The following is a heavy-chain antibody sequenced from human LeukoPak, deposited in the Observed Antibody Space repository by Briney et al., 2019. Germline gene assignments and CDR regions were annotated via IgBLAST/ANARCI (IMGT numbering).Heavy chain of an antibody. CDR2: IYYSGST. D-gene: IGHD6-19*01. Sequence: KPSETLSLTCTVSGGSISNYYWSWIRQPPGKGLEWIAYIYYSGSTNYNPSLKSRVAISADTSKNHFSLKLSSVTAADTAIYYCTRHRGSGFDYWGQGTLVTVSS. V-gene: IGHV4-59*08. J-gene: IGHJ4*02. CDR3: TRHRGSGFDY. CDR1: GGSISNYY.